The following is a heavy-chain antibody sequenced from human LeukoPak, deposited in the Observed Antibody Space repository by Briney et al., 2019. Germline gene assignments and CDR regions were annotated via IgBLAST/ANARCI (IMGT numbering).Heavy chain of an antibody. CDR1: GFTFSDYY. Sequence: GGSLRLSCAASGFTFSDYYMSWIRQAPGKGLEWVSYISSSGSTIYYADSVKGRFTISRDNAKNSLYLQMNSLRAEDTAVYYCARDLRVVVVAAKDAFDIWGQGTLVTVSS. J-gene: IGHJ3*02. D-gene: IGHD2-15*01. CDR3: ARDLRVVVVAAKDAFDI. CDR2: ISSSGSTI. V-gene: IGHV3-11*01.